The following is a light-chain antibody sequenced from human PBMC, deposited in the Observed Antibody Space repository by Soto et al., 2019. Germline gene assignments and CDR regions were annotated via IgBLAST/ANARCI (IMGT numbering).Light chain of an antibody. CDR2: AAS. CDR1: RSIATY. V-gene: IGKV1-39*01. Sequence: DIQMSHSPSAVSASVGGRVTSPRPASRSIATYLNWYQQSPGKAPKVLIYAASTLPSGVPSRFSGSGGGTEFTLTITSLHPEDSATYYCQQSYSGQLTFGPGTKWIS. CDR3: QQSYSGQLT. J-gene: IGKJ3*01.